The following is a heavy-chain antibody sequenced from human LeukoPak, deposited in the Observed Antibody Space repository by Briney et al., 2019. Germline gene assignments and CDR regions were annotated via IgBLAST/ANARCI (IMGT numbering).Heavy chain of an antibody. J-gene: IGHJ4*02. D-gene: IGHD2-8*01. CDR3: ARDSHPWSIDK. V-gene: IGHV3-74*01. Sequence: GGSLRLSCAASGFTFSIYWMHWVRQAPGEGLVWVSRINGDGRTATYADSVKGRFSISRDNAKNTLSLQMNNLRAEDTGVYYCARDSHPWSIDKWGQGSLVTVSS. CDR1: GFTFSIYW. CDR2: INGDGRTA.